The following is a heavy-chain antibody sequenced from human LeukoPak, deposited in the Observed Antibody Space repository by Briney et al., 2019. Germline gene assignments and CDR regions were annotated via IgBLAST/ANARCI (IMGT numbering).Heavy chain of an antibody. Sequence: SVKVSCKASGGTFSSYTISWVRQAPGQGLEWMGRIIPIFGTANSAQKFQGRVTITTDESTSTAYMELSSLRSEDTAVYYCAREEAAAALPFDYWGQGTLVTVSS. D-gene: IGHD6-13*01. J-gene: IGHJ4*02. CDR3: AREEAAAALPFDY. CDR2: IIPIFGTA. CDR1: GGTFSSYT. V-gene: IGHV1-69*05.